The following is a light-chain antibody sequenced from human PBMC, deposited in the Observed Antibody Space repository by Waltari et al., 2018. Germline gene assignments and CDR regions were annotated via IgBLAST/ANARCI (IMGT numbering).Light chain of an antibody. CDR3: QQSHGFPYT. CDR2: ATS. J-gene: IGKJ2*01. Sequence: DIQMTQSPSSLSASAGDRVTITCRASQSVTPSLNWYQQRSGKAPKLLIYATSSLQRGVPSSFSCGGSGAEFTLTINSLQPEDFATYYCQQSHGFPYTFGQGTKEEMK. V-gene: IGKV1-39*01. CDR1: QSVTPS.